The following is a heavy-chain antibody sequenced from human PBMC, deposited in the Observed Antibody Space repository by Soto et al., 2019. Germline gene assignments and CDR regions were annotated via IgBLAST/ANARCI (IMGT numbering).Heavy chain of an antibody. CDR2: VHDSWGS. CDR1: GGSISNYY. CDR3: ARQGFGALHGLVDV. J-gene: IGHJ6*02. D-gene: IGHD3-10*01. Sequence: QVPLQESGPGLVKPSETLSLSCTVSGGSISNYYWSWFRQTPGKGLEWIGYVHDSWGSNYNPSLKSRVARSLDTSKSQFSLKLTSVTATDTAVYYCARQGFGALHGLVDVWDQGTTVTVSS. V-gene: IGHV4-59*08.